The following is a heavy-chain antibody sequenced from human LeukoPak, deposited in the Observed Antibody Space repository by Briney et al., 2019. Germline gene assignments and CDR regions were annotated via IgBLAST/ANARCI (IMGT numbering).Heavy chain of an antibody. CDR3: ARDRITGTTDGMDV. Sequence: KPLETLSLTCTVSGGSVSSGSYYWSWIRQPPGKGLEWIGYIYYSGRTNYNPSLKSRVTISVDTSKNQFSLKLSSVTAADTAVYYCARDRITGTTDGMDVWGQGTTVTVSS. J-gene: IGHJ6*02. CDR2: IYYSGRT. CDR1: GGSVSSGSYY. V-gene: IGHV4-61*01. D-gene: IGHD1-20*01.